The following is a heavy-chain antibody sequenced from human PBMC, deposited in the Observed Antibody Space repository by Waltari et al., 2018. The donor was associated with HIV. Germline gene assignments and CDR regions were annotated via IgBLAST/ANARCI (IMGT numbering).Heavy chain of an antibody. J-gene: IGHJ5*02. V-gene: IGHV3-74*01. CDR1: GFTFSSYW. CDR3: ARIAYDSSGYGWFDP. D-gene: IGHD3-22*01. Sequence: EVQLVESGGGLVQPGGSLRLSCAASGFTFSSYWMHWVRQAPGKGRVWVSRINGDVSTTSYADPVKGRFTISRDNAKNTLYLQMNSLRAEDTAVYYCARIAYDSSGYGWFDPWGQGTLVTVSS. CDR2: INGDVSTT.